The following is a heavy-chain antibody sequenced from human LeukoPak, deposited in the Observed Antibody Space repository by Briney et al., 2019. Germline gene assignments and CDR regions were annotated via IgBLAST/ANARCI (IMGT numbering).Heavy chain of an antibody. CDR2: IYHSGST. V-gene: IGHV4-30-2*01. CDR1: GGSISSGGYY. CDR3: ARMVIRSIAARRGAYYFDY. J-gene: IGHJ4*02. D-gene: IGHD6-6*01. Sequence: PSETLSLTCTVSGGSISSGGYYWSWIRQPPGKGLEWIGYIYHSGSTYYNPSLKSRVTISVDRSKNQFSLKLSSVTAADTAVYYCARMVIRSIAARRGAYYFDYWGQGTLVTVSS.